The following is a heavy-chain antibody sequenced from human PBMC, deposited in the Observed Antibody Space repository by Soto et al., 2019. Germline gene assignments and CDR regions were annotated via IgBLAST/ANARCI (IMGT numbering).Heavy chain of an antibody. CDR1: GGTYSSYA. CDR3: ARDLRYCISTSCYAAPVRYYGMDV. J-gene: IGHJ6*02. D-gene: IGHD2-2*01. V-gene: IGHV1-46*01. Sequence: ASVKVSCKASGGTYSSYAISWVRQAPGQGLEWMGIINPSGGSTSYAQKFQGRVTMTRDTSTSTVYMELSSLRSEDTAVYYCARDLRYCISTSCYAAPVRYYGMDVWGQGTTVTVSS. CDR2: INPSGGST.